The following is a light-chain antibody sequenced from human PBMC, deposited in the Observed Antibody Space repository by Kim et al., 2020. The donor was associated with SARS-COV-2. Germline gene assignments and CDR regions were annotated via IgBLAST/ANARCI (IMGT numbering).Light chain of an antibody. Sequence: SYELTQPLSVSVALGQTARITCGGNNMGSKNVHWYQQKPGQAPVLVIYRDSNRPSGISERFSGSNSGNTATLTISRAQAGDEADYYCQVWDSRTVVFGGG. CDR2: RDS. V-gene: IGLV3-9*01. CDR1: NMGSKN. CDR3: QVWDSRTVV. J-gene: IGLJ2*01.